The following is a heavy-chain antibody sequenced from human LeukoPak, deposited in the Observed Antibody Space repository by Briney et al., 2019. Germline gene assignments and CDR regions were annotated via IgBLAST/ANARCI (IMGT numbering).Heavy chain of an antibody. CDR1: GFTFSGSA. Sequence: GGSLKLSCAASGFTFSGSAMHWVRQASGKGLEWVGRIRSKTNSYATAYAASVKGRFTISRDDSKNTAYLQMNSLKTEDTAVYYCTRRAYYDSSGYSFDYWGQGTLVTVSS. D-gene: IGHD3-22*01. J-gene: IGHJ4*02. V-gene: IGHV3-73*01. CDR3: TRRAYYDSSGYSFDY. CDR2: IRSKTNSYAT.